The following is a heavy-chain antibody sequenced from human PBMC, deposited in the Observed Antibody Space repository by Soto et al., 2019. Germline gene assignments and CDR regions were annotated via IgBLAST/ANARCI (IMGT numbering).Heavy chain of an antibody. CDR3: AREYSSAWKSFDY. J-gene: IGHJ4*02. V-gene: IGHV3-23*01. Sequence: EVQLLESGGGLVQPGGSLRLSCAASGFTFSSYAMSWVRQAPGKGLEWVSAISGSGGSPYYADSVKGRFTISRDNSKNKLYLQMNSLRAEDTAVYYCAREYSSAWKSFDYWGQGTLVTVSS. D-gene: IGHD6-19*01. CDR1: GFTFSSYA. CDR2: ISGSGGSP.